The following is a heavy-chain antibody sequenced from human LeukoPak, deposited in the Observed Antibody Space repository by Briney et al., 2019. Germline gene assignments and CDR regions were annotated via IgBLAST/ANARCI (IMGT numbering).Heavy chain of an antibody. J-gene: IGHJ4*02. CDR2: ISGSGGST. D-gene: IGHD2-21*02. Sequence: GGSLRLSCAASGFTFSSYAMSWVRQAPGKGLEWVSAISGSGGSTYYADSVKGRFTISRDNSKNMLYLQMNSLRAEDTAVYYCAKAPSPPIVVVTAILDYWGQGTLVTVSS. CDR1: GFTFSSYA. CDR3: AKAPSPPIVVVTAILDY. V-gene: IGHV3-23*01.